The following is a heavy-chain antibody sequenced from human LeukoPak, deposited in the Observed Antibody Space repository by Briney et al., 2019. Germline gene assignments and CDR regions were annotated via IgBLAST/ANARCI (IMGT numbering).Heavy chain of an antibody. CDR1: GFTFSSYS. V-gene: IGHV3-48*01. CDR3: ARETVTEVLWFGELFFVPSFDP. J-gene: IGHJ5*02. CDR2: ISSSSSTI. Sequence: EGSLRLSCAASGFTFSSYSMNWVRQAPGKGLEWISYISSSSSTIYYADSVKGRFTISRDNAKNSLYLQMNSLRAEDTAVYYFARETVTEVLWFGELFFVPSFDPWGQGTLVTVSS. D-gene: IGHD3-10*01.